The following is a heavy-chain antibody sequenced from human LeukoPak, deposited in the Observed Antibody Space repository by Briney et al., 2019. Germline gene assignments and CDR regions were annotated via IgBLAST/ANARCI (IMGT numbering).Heavy chain of an antibody. CDR3: AKAPVTSCRGAFCYPFDS. CDR2: TSSSDAGK. Sequence: GGSLRLSCAASGFRFNTFWMSWVRQAPGKGLEWVSATSSSDAGKYYADSVRGRFTISRDNSRNTVYLQMNSLRAEDAAIYYCAKAPVTSCRGAFCYPFDSWGQGTRVTVSS. V-gene: IGHV3-23*01. CDR1: GFRFNTFW. D-gene: IGHD2-15*01. J-gene: IGHJ4*02.